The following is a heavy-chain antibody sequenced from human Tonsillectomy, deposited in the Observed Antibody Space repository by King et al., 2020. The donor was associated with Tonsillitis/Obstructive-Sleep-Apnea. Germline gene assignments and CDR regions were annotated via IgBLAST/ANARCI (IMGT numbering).Heavy chain of an antibody. D-gene: IGHD6-19*01. CDR3: ARSIAVAVDAFDI. CDR2: IDSDDYI. V-gene: IGHV2-70*11. J-gene: IGHJ3*02. CDR1: GFSLSTSGMC. Sequence: TLKESGPALVKPTQTLTLTCTFSGFSLSTSGMCVSWIRQPSGKALEWLARIDSDDYIYYSTSLKTRLTISKDTSKNQVVLTMTNMDPVDTATYYCARSIAVAVDAFDIWGQGTMVTVSS.